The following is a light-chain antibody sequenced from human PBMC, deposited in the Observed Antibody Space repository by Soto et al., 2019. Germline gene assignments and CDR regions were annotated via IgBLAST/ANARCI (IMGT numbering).Light chain of an antibody. CDR3: QQYNNWPPWT. V-gene: IGKV3-15*01. CDR1: QSVTSN. CDR2: DAS. J-gene: IGKJ1*01. Sequence: EIVMTQSPATLSVSPGERATLSCRASQSVTSNFAWYQQKPGQAPRLLIYDASTRATGIPARFSGSGSGTEFTLTISSLQSEDFAVYYCQQYNNWPPWTFGRGTKGDIK.